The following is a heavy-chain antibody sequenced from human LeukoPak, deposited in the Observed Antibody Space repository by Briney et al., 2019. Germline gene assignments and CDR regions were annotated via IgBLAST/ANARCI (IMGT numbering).Heavy chain of an antibody. Sequence: CPRLSPASSRLSVPINFMSRAPDPPLKGLQCVLSTTTSSPYIYYADSVKGRFTISRDNAKISLYLQMNSLRAEDTAVYYCATDPPFIIGTTFFAYWGQGTLVTVSS. V-gene: IGHV3-21*01. CDR3: ATDPPFIIGTTFFAY. CDR1: RLSVPINF. J-gene: IGHJ4*02. CDR2: TTTSSPYI. D-gene: IGHD1-20*01.